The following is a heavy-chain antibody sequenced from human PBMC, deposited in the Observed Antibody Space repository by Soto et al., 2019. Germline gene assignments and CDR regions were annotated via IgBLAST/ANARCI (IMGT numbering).Heavy chain of an antibody. CDR1: GYTFTSYG. J-gene: IGHJ4*02. CDR3: ARDNARHGSGSYYFDY. CDR2: ISAYNGNT. Sequence: ASVKVSCKASGYTFTSYGISWVRQAPGQGLEWMGRISAYNGNTNYAQKLQGRVTMTTDTSTSTAYMELRSLRSDDTAVYYCARDNARHGSGSYYFDYWGQGTLVTVSS. D-gene: IGHD3-10*01. V-gene: IGHV1-18*01.